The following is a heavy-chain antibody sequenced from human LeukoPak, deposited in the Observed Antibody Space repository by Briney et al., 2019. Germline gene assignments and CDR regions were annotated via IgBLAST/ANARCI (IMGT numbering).Heavy chain of an antibody. V-gene: IGHV1-2*02. CDR2: INPNSGGT. Sequence: ASVKVSCKASGYTFTSYGISWVRQAPGQGLEWMGWINPNSGGTNYAQKFQGRVTMTRDTSISTAYMELSRLRSDDTAVYYCARSGIAARNGVYYWGQGTLVTVSS. J-gene: IGHJ4*02. D-gene: IGHD6-6*01. CDR1: GYTFTSYG. CDR3: ARSGIAARNGVYY.